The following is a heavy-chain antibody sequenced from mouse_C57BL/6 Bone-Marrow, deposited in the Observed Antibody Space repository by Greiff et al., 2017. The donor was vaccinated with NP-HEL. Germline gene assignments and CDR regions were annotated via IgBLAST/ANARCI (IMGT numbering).Heavy chain of an antibody. V-gene: IGHV5-12*01. J-gene: IGHJ4*01. Sequence: EVKLVESGGGLVQPGGSLKLSCAASGFTFSDYYMYWVRQTPEKRLEWVAYISNGGGSTYYPDTVKGRFTISRDNAKNTLYLQMSRLKSEDTAMYYCARWWLLRGDAMDYWGQGTSVTVSS. D-gene: IGHD2-3*01. CDR1: GFTFSDYY. CDR3: ARWWLLRGDAMDY. CDR2: ISNGGGST.